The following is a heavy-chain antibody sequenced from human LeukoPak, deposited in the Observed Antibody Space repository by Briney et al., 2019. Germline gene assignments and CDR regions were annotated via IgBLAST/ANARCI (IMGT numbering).Heavy chain of an antibody. CDR1: GYTFTCYD. CDR3: ARGGLGTIFGVVLAFGLPNMDV. CDR2: ISAYNGNT. V-gene: IGHV1-18*04. D-gene: IGHD3-3*01. J-gene: IGHJ6*03. Sequence: ASVKVSCKASGYTFTCYDIHWVRQAPGQGLEWMGWISAYNGNTNYAQKLQGRVTMTTDKSTNTAYMERRSLRSEHTAVYYCARGGLGTIFGVVLAFGLPNMDVWGKGTTVTVSS.